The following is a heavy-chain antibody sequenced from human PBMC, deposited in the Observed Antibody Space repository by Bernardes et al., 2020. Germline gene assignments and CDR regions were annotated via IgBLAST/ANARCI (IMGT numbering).Heavy chain of an antibody. V-gene: IGHV4-61*01. CDR3: ARAATERVFFQH. D-gene: IGHD6-25*01. CDR1: GGSVRGNYY. Sequence: SETLSLTCTVSGGSVRGNYYWSWIRLSPGKGLEWIGYIYYTGSANYNPSLKSRVTISVDTSKNQFSLKLTSLIAADTAVYYCARAATERVFFQHWGQGTLVTVSS. J-gene: IGHJ1*01. CDR2: IYYTGSA.